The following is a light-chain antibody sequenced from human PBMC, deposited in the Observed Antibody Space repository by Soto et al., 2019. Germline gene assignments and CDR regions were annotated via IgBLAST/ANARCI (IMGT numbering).Light chain of an antibody. V-gene: IGKV1-5*01. CDR3: QQYNDWWT. Sequence: DIQLTQSPSTLSASVGDRVTITCRARQDISTWMAWYQQKPGKAPKLLIYDASSLQSGVPSRFSGSGSGTEFTLTISSLQSEDFAVYYCQQYNDWWTFGQGTKVDIK. CDR2: DAS. J-gene: IGKJ1*01. CDR1: QDISTW.